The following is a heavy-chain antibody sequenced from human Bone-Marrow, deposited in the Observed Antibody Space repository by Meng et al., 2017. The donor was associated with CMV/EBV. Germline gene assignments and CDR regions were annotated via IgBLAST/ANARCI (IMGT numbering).Heavy chain of an antibody. Sequence: GGSLRLSCAASGFTFSSYVMSWVRQAPGKGLEWVSGISGSGGSSYYADSVKGRFTISRDNSNNTLYLQMDSLRAEDTAVYFCAKRFSFGGVIDHWGQGTLVTVSS. D-gene: IGHD2-8*02. CDR2: ISGSGGSS. V-gene: IGHV3-23*01. J-gene: IGHJ1*01. CDR3: AKRFSFGGVIDH. CDR1: GFTFSSYV.